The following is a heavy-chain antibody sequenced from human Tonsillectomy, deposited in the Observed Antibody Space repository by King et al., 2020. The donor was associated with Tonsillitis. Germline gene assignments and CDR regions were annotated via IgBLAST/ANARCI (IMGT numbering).Heavy chain of an antibody. CDR3: TRDDGYSQAVDY. CDR2: IRSKTYGGTT. D-gene: IGHD5-18*01. J-gene: IGHJ4*02. V-gene: IGHV3-49*04. Sequence: QLVQSGGGLVQPGRSLRLSCTASGFTFGDYAMGWVRQAPGKGLEWVGFIRSKTYGGTTEYAASVKGRFTFSRDDSSGIAYLQKNSLKTEDTAVYYCTRDDGYSQAVDYWGQGTLVTVSS. CDR1: GFTFGDYA.